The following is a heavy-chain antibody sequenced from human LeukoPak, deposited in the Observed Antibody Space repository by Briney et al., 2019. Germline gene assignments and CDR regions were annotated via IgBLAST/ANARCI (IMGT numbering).Heavy chain of an antibody. CDR2: ISWNSGSI. CDR3: AKGSLGDYYDSSGYYTYFQH. D-gene: IGHD3-22*01. CDR1: GGSISSYY. V-gene: IGHV3-9*01. J-gene: IGHJ1*01. Sequence: LSLTCTVSGGSISSYYWSWIRQPPGKGLEWVSGISWNSGSIGYADSVKGRFTISRDNAKNSLYLQMNSLRAEDTALYYCAKGSLGDYYDSSGYYTYFQHWGQGTLVTVSS.